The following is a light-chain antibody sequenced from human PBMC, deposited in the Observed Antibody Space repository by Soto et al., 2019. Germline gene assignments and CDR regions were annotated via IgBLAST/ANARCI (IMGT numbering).Light chain of an antibody. J-gene: IGKJ1*01. CDR1: QSVTSN. V-gene: IGKV3D-15*01. Sequence: EIEPTQTSTTQAVSPGEGATLSCWASQSVTSNLAWYQQKLGQAPRLLSYAASTRATGIPARFSGSGSGTEFTLTIISPESEDFAVYDCQQHNNCTRTFGRGTKVDIK. CDR2: AAS. CDR3: QQHNNCTRT.